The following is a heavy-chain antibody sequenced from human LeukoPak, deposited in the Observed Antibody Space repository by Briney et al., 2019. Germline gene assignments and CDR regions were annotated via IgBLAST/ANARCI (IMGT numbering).Heavy chain of an antibody. CDR3: AKGDYIDY. V-gene: IGHV3-23*01. CDR1: GFTFSSYA. Sequence: GSLRLSCAASGFTFSSYAMSWVRLAPGKGLEWVSRISGIGGSTYYADFVKGRFTISRDNSKNTVYLQMNSLRADDTAVYYCAKGDYIDYWGQGTLVTVSS. CDR2: ISGIGGST. J-gene: IGHJ4*02.